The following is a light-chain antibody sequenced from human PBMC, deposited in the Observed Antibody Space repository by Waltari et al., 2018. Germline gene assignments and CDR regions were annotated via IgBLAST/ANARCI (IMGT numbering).Light chain of an antibody. CDR2: GAS. V-gene: IGKV3-15*01. Sequence: EIVMTQSPATLSLSPGESATLSCKASQNVYTNLAWYQQKPGQAPRLLISGASARATGVPWRFRGSGSGTEFTLTISSLQSDDFAVYYCQQYNTWPPLTFVGGTTVDIK. J-gene: IGKJ4*01. CDR3: QQYNTWPPLT. CDR1: QNVYTN.